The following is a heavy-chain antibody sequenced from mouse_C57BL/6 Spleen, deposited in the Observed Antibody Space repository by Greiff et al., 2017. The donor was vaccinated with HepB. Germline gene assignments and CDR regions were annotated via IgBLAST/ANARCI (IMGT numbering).Heavy chain of an antibody. D-gene: IGHD1-1*01. CDR1: GYTFTSYW. CDR2: INPSSGYT. J-gene: IGHJ2*01. CDR3: ARNYYGSSYFDY. Sequence: QVHVKQSGAELAKPGASVKLSCKASGYTFTSYWMHWVKQRPGQGLEWIGYINPSSGYTKYNQKFKDKATLTADKSSSTAYMQLSSLTYEDSAVYYCARNYYGSSYFDYWGQGTTLTGSS. V-gene: IGHV1-7*01.